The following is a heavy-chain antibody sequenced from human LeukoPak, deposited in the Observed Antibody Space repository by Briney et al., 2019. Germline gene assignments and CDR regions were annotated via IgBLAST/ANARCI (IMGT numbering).Heavy chain of an antibody. Sequence: GALVKVSCKASGGTFSSYAISWVRQAPGQGLEWMGGIIPIFGTANYAQKFQGRVTITADESTSTAYMELSSLRSDDTAVYYCARVPSSGPKIFDYWGQGTLVTVSS. CDR1: GGTFSSYA. J-gene: IGHJ4*02. CDR2: IIPIFGTA. CDR3: ARVPSSGPKIFDY. D-gene: IGHD3-22*01. V-gene: IGHV1-69*01.